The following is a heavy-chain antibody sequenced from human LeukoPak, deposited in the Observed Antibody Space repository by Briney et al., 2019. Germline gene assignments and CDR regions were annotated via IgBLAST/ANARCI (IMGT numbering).Heavy chain of an antibody. J-gene: IGHJ6*02. CDR1: GFSLGAYA. CDR2: INADGGRT. D-gene: IGHD2/OR15-2a*01. V-gene: IGHV3-43*02. CDR3: ATWAFYRDSDV. Sequence: GGSLRLSCVASGFSLGAYAMHWVRQARGKGLEWVSHINADGGRTYYADAVKGRFTISRDNSKDSLYLQMTGLRAEDSAVYYCATWAFYRDSDVWGRGTTVTVSS.